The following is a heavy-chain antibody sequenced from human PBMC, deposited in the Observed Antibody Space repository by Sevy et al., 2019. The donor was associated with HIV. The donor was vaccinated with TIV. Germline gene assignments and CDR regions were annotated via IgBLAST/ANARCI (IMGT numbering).Heavy chain of an antibody. CDR2: ISGSGGST. CDR3: AKAPFYFGSGTYYEIDC. CDR1: GFTFSRHA. J-gene: IGHJ4*02. Sequence: GESLKISCATSGFTFSRHAMIWVRQAPGKGLEWVSSISGSGGSTSYAGSVKGRFTISRDNSKNTLFLQMKSLRGDDTAVYYCAKAPFYFGSGTYYEIDCWGQGTRVTVSS. V-gene: IGHV3-23*01. D-gene: IGHD3-10*01.